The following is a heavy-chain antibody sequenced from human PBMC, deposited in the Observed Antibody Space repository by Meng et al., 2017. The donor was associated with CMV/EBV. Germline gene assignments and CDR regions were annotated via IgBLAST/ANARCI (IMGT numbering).Heavy chain of an antibody. Sequence: ASVKVSCKASGYTFTGYYMHWVRQAPGQGLEWMGWINPNSGGTNYAQKLQGRVTMTSDTSISTAYMELSRLRSDDTAEYCGAREAGVAGTVGFDIWGQGTMVTVSS. CDR3: AREAGVAGTVGFDI. CDR2: INPNSGGT. V-gene: IGHV1-2*02. D-gene: IGHD6-19*01. J-gene: IGHJ3*02. CDR1: GYTFTGYY.